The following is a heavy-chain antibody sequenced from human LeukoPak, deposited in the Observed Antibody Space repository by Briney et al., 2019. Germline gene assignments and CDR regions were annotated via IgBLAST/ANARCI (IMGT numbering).Heavy chain of an antibody. D-gene: IGHD6-19*01. J-gene: IGHJ4*02. Sequence: GGSLRLSCAASGFTFGSYWMHWVRQAPGKGLVWVSRINSDGSSASYADSVKGRFTISRDNAKNTLYLQMNSLRAEDTAVYYCARGGYSSGSDYWGQGTLVTVSS. CDR2: INSDGSSA. CDR3: ARGGYSSGSDY. CDR1: GFTFGSYW. V-gene: IGHV3-74*01.